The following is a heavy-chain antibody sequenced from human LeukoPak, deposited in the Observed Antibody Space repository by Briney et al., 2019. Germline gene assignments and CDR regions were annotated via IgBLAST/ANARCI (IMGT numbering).Heavy chain of an antibody. D-gene: IGHD6-19*01. V-gene: IGHV3-15*01. CDR2: VKSKSDGGTI. CDR3: TTDRGIAVRPLFDY. CDR1: GFTFSSYA. Sequence: AGGSLRLSCAASGFTFSSYAMSWVRQAPGKGLEWVGRVKSKSDGGTIDYGAPVKGRFTISRDDSKNMLYLQMNSLQTEDTAVYYCTTDRGIAVRPLFDYWGQGTLVTVSS. J-gene: IGHJ4*02.